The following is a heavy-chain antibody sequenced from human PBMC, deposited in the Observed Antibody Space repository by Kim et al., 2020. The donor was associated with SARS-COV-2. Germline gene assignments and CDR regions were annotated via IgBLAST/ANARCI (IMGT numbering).Heavy chain of an antibody. J-gene: IGHJ6*02. V-gene: IGHV4-34*01. CDR1: GGSFSGYY. D-gene: IGHD1-20*01. Sequence: SETLSLTCAVYGGSFSGYYWSWIRQPPGKGLEWIGEINHSGSTNYNPTLKSRVTISVDTSKNQFTLKLSSVADTDTAEYYCARGGIYRYYYYGMDVWGQGTTVTVSS. CDR3: ARGGIYRYYYYGMDV. CDR2: INHSGST.